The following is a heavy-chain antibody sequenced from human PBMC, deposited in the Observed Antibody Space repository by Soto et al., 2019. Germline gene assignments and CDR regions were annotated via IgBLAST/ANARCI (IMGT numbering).Heavy chain of an antibody. Sequence: QVQLQESGPGLVKRSETLSLTCTVSGGSISSYYWSWIRQPPGKGLEWIGYIYYSGSTNYNPSLKSRVTISVDTSKNQFSLKLSSVTAADTAVYCCARRYGGNFDYWGQGTLVTVSS. J-gene: IGHJ4*02. CDR1: GGSISSYY. CDR2: IYYSGST. V-gene: IGHV4-59*01. CDR3: ARRYGGNFDY. D-gene: IGHD3-16*01.